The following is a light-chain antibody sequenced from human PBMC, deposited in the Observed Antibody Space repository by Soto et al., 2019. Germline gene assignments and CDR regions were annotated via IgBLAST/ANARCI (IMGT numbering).Light chain of an antibody. CDR3: QQRSNWPPIT. CDR2: GTS. V-gene: IGKV3D-20*02. J-gene: IGKJ5*01. CDR1: QALSSNF. Sequence: EIVLTQSPGSLSLSPGERATLSCRASQALSSNFIAWYQQKSGQAPRLLVYGTSIRATGVPDRFSGSGSGTDFILTISRLEPEDFAVYYCQQRSNWPPITFGQGTRLEI.